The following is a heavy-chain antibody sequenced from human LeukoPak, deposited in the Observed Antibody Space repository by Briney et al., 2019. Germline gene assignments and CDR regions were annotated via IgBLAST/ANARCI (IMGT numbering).Heavy chain of an antibody. Sequence: GGSLRLSCTASGFTFGDDLMSWFRQAPGEGLGWIGFISGGTTEYAASVKGRFTISRDDSTSIAYLQMNSPTTEDTAVYYCSRGSGWLSVYWGQGTLVTVSS. J-gene: IGHJ4*02. V-gene: IGHV3-49*03. CDR1: GFTFGDDL. D-gene: IGHD6-19*01. CDR2: ISGGTT. CDR3: SRGSGWLSVY.